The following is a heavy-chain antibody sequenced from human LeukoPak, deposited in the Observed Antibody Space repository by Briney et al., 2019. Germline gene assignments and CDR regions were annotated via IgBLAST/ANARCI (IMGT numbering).Heavy chain of an antibody. CDR2: MNPNSGGT. J-gene: IGHJ6*02. CDR1: GYTFTGYY. D-gene: IGHD2-15*01. CDR3: ARGHLLGYCDGGSCYMGLDV. V-gene: IGHV1-2*07. Sequence: GASVKVSCKASGYTFTGYYMHWVRQAPGQGLECMGWMNPNSGGTNYAHSFQGRVTMTRETSINTAYMELSRLRSDDTAVYYCARGHLLGYCDGGSCYMGLDVWGQGTTVTVSS.